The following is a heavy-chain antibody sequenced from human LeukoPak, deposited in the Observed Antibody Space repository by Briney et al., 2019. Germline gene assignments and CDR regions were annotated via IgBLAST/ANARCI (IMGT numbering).Heavy chain of an antibody. CDR2: ISGSGGST. CDR3: AKVPLGYCSSTSCSIDY. Sequence: TGGSLRLSCAASGFTFSSYAMTWVRQAPGKGLEWVSAISGSGGSTYYADSVKGRFTISRDNSKNTLYLQMNSLRAEDTAVYYCAKVPLGYCSSTSCSIDYWGQGTLVTVSS. CDR1: GFTFSSYA. J-gene: IGHJ4*02. V-gene: IGHV3-23*01. D-gene: IGHD2-2*01.